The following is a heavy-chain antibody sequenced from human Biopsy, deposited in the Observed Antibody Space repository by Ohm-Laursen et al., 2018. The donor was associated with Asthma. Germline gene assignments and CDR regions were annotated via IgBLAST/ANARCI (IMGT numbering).Heavy chain of an antibody. D-gene: IGHD3-3*02. Sequence: SLRLSCTALGFSFSYYWMSWVRQVPGKGLEWVANIKHDGSEKNHVDSLKGRFTISRDNAKNSLYLQMNSLRAEDTAVYYCARTFHFWSPYHAEHYQLWGQGTLVTVSS. V-gene: IGHV3-7*01. CDR1: GFSFSYYW. CDR2: IKHDGSEK. J-gene: IGHJ1*01. CDR3: ARTFHFWSPYHAEHYQL.